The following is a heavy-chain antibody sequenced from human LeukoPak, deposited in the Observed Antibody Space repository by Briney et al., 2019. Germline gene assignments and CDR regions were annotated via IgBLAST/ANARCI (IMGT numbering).Heavy chain of an antibody. CDR1: GFTFSSYA. CDR3: ARGGSGSYQEYFDY. J-gene: IGHJ4*02. CDR2: ISYDGSNK. V-gene: IGHV3-30-3*01. Sequence: GGSLRLSCAASGFTFSSYAMHWVRQAPGKGLEWVAVISYDGSNKYYADSVKGRFTISRDNSKNTLHLQMNSLRAEDTAVYYCARGGSGSYQEYFDYWGQGTLVTVSS. D-gene: IGHD1-26*01.